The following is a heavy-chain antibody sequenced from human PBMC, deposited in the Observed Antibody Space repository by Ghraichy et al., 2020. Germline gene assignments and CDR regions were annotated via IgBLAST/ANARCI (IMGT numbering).Heavy chain of an antibody. J-gene: IGHJ3*02. D-gene: IGHD2-21*01. CDR3: AKDRTRCDTVGGQCGRDAFAI. CDR2: ISFDKTNK. Sequence: GGSLRLSCAASGFTFSSYGMHWVRQAPGKGLEWVAVISFDKTNKYYVDPVKGRFTISRDNSKSTLYLQMNSLRPEDTAVYYCAKDRTRCDTVGGQCGRDAFAIWGQGTMVTVSS. CDR1: GFTFSSYG. V-gene: IGHV3-30*18.